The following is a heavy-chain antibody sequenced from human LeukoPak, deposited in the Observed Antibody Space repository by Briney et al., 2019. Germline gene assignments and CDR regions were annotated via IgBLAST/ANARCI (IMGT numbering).Heavy chain of an antibody. CDR3: AREVSEYYYYYMDV. Sequence: PSETLSLTCTVSGASINSRDYYWGWIRQPPGQGLEWIGSIYSDGTTYYNPSLKSRVSISVDTSKNQLSLNLRTVTAADAAVYYCAREVSEYYYYYMDVWGKGTTVTVSS. V-gene: IGHV4-39*07. J-gene: IGHJ6*03. CDR1: GASINSRDYY. CDR2: IYSDGTT.